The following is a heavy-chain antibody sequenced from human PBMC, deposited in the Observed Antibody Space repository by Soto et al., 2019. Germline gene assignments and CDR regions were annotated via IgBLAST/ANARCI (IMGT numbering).Heavy chain of an antibody. CDR1: GYSISSGYY. Sequence: SETLSLTCAVSGYSISSGYYWGWLRQPPGKGLEWIGSTYHGGSTYYNPSLNSRVTLSIDMTNNHVSLILNSVTAADTAVYYCARVGPWVPYYYDSSPYTFENWFDPWGQGTLVTGLL. CDR3: ARVGPWVPYYYDSSPYTFENWFDP. J-gene: IGHJ5*02. V-gene: IGHV4-38-2*01. D-gene: IGHD3-22*01. CDR2: TYHGGST.